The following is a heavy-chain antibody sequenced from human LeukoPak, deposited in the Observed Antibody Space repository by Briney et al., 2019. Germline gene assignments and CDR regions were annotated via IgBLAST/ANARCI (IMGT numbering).Heavy chain of an antibody. J-gene: IGHJ4*02. V-gene: IGHV3-7*03. CDR1: GFTFSNDW. CDR3: AKGDIVVVVGLDY. Sequence: GGSLRLSCAASGFTFSNDWMGWVRQAPGKGLEWVANIKQDGSEKYYVDSVKGRFTISRDNAKNSLYLQMNSLRAEDTAVYYCAKGDIVVVVGLDYWGQGTLVTVSS. D-gene: IGHD2-15*01. CDR2: IKQDGSEK.